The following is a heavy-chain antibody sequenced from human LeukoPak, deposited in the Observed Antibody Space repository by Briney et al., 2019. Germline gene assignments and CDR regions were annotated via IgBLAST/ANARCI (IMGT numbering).Heavy chain of an antibody. J-gene: IGHJ6*02. D-gene: IGHD3-16*02. CDR2: IGTAGDT. CDR1: GFTFSSYD. Sequence: GGSLRLSCAASGFTFSSYDMHWVRQATGKGLEWVSAIGTAGDTYYPGSVKGRFTISRENAKNSLYLQMNSRRAVDRAVYYFARGGITFGGVIVLGMDVWGQGTTVTVSS. V-gene: IGHV3-13*01. CDR3: ARGGITFGGVIVLGMDV.